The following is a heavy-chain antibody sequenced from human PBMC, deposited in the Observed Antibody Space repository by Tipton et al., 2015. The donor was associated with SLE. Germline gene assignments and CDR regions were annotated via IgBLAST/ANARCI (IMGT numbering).Heavy chain of an antibody. CDR1: GFTFSSYW. V-gene: IGHV3-30*13. CDR2: IWYDGSNK. Sequence: SLRLSCAASGFTFSSYWMHWVRQAPGKGLEWVTYIWYDGSNKNYADSVKGRFTISRDNSKNSLYLEMSSLGPEDTAIYYCARDQMTDGHKYFDSWGQGTLVTVSS. J-gene: IGHJ4*02. CDR3: ARDQMTDGHKYFDS. D-gene: IGHD5-24*01.